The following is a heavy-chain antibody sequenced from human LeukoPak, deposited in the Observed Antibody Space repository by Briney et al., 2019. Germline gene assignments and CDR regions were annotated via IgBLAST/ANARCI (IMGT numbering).Heavy chain of an antibody. CDR3: AKTQGYYDA. CDR2: IYGDDDKT. CDR1: GFTFNNYA. Sequence: GGSLRLSCAASGFTFNNYAMSWVRQAPGKGLEMVSGIYGDDDKTVYGDAVKGRFTISRDNSKNTLFLQMNSLRADDTAVYYCAKTQGYYDAWGQGALATVSS. V-gene: IGHV3-23*01. J-gene: IGHJ5*02. D-gene: IGHD2-15*01.